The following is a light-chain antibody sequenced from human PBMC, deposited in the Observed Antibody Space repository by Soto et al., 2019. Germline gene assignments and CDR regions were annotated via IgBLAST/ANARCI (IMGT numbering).Light chain of an antibody. CDR3: SSSTSSSTWV. CDR1: NSDVGGYNY. CDR2: DVS. J-gene: IGLJ3*02. Sequence: QSVLTQPASVSGSPGQSITISCTGTNSDVGGYNYVSWYQQHPGKAPKLMIYDVSNRPSGVSNRFSGSKSGSTASLTISGLQAEDEADYYCSSSTSSSTWVFGGGTKVTVL. V-gene: IGLV2-14*01.